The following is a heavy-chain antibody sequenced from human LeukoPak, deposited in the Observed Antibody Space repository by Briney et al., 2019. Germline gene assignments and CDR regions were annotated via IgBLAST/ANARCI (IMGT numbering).Heavy chain of an antibody. V-gene: IGHV4-38-2*02. J-gene: IGHJ6*03. CDR1: GYSISSGYY. D-gene: IGHD3-16*01. CDR3: ARAALGYYYMDV. CDR2: IYHSGST. Sequence: SETLSLTCTVSGYSISSGYYWGWIRQPPGKGLKWIGSIYHSGSTYYNPSLKSRVTISVDTSKNQFSLKLSSVTAADTAVYYCARAALGYYYMDVWGKGTTVTVSS.